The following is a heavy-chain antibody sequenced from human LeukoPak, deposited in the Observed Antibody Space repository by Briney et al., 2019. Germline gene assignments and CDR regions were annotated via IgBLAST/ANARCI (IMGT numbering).Heavy chain of an antibody. V-gene: IGHV4-39*07. J-gene: IGHJ3*02. CDR2: IYYRGST. CDR3: ARYGFLRLSEINGFDI. Sequence: SETLSLTCTVSGGSISHTNYYWVWIRQPPGKGLEWIGTIYYRGSTYYSPSLKSRVTISVDTSKNQFSLKLNSVTAADTAMYYCARYGFLRLSEINGFDIWGQGTMVTVSS. D-gene: IGHD5-18*01. CDR1: GGSISHTNYY.